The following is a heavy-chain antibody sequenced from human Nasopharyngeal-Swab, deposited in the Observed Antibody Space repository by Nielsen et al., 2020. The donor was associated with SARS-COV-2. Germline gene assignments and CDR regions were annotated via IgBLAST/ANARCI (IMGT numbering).Heavy chain of an antibody. CDR2: ISSSSTI. D-gene: IGHD2/OR15-2a*01. Sequence: GGSLRLSCAASGFTFSDYYMNWVRQAPGKGLEWVSSISSSSTIYYADSVKGRFTISRDNAKNSLYLQMNSLRADDTAMYFCVSIRSGVIGTVGADWGQGTLVTVSS. CDR3: VSIRSGVIGTVGAD. J-gene: IGHJ4*02. V-gene: IGHV3-69-1*01. CDR1: GFTFSDYY.